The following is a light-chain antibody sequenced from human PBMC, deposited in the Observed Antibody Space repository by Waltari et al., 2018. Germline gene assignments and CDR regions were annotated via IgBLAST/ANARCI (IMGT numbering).Light chain of an antibody. CDR1: QSVSSSY. V-gene: IGKV3-20*01. J-gene: IGKJ2*01. CDR2: DAS. CDR3: QHYFGSPSLYT. Sequence: MVLTQSPGTLSLSPGERASLSCRASQSVSSSYLAWYQQKPGQAPRLLIYDASSRATGIPDRFSGSGSWTDFTLTISRLEPEDFAMYFCQHYFGSPSLYTFGQGTKLEIK.